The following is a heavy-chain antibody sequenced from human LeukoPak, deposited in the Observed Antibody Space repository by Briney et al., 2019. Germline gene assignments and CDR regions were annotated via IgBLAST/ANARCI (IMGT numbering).Heavy chain of an antibody. D-gene: IGHD6-19*01. CDR3: AKEPASSGWFDP. V-gene: IGHV3-23*01. CDR1: GFTFSSYA. CDR2: ISGTGGRT. Sequence: GSLRLSRAASGFTFSSYAMSWVRQAPGKGLEWVSAISGTGGRTYYGDSVKGRFTISRDNSKNTLYLQMNSLRAEDTAVYYCAKEPASSGWFDPWGQGTLVAVSS. J-gene: IGHJ5*02.